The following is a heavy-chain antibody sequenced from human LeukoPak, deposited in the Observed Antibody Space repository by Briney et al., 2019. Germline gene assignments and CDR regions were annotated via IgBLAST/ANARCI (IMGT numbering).Heavy chain of an antibody. D-gene: IGHD4-23*01. V-gene: IGHV5-51*01. CDR2: IYPGDSDT. CDR3: ARRRFTVVIEETFDY. J-gene: IGHJ4*02. Sequence: GESLKISCKGSGYSFTSYWIGWVRQMPGKGLEWMGIIYPGDSDTRYSPSFQGQVTISADKSISTAYLQWSSLKASDTAMYYCARRRFTVVIEETFDYWGQGTLVTVSS. CDR1: GYSFTSYW.